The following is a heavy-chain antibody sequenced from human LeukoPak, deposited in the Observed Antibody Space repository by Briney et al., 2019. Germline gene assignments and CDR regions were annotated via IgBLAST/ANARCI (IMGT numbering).Heavy chain of an antibody. Sequence: SETLSLTCTVSGGSISSYYWSWIRQPPGKGLEWIGYIYYSGSTNYNPSLKSRVTISVDTSKNQFSLKLSSVTAADTAVYYCARTREAWFDPWGQGTLVTVSS. CDR3: ARTREAWFDP. CDR2: IYYSGST. J-gene: IGHJ5*02. V-gene: IGHV4-59*08. CDR1: GGSISSYY.